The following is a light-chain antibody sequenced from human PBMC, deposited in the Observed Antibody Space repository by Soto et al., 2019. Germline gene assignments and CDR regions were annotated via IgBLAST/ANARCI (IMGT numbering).Light chain of an antibody. CDR2: GAS. CDR1: QSVSSSY. CDR3: QHPET. J-gene: IGKJ1*01. Sequence: EIVLTQSPGTLSLSPGERATLSCRASQSVSSSYLAWYQQKPGQAPRLLIYGASSRATGIPDRFSGSGSGTDFTLTISRLEPEDFAVYYCQHPETFDQGTKVEIK. V-gene: IGKV3-20*01.